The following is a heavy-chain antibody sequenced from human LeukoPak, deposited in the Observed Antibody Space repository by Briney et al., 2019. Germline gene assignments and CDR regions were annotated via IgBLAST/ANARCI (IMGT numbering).Heavy chain of an antibody. D-gene: IGHD2-21*02. CDR3: ARDSGYCGGDCFEYFQH. J-gene: IGHJ1*01. V-gene: IGHV3-23*01. CDR2: ISGSGGST. Sequence: PGGSLRLSCAASGFTFSSYAMSWVRQAPGKGLEWVSAISGSGGSTSYAQKFQGRVTMTRDMSTSTVYMELSSLRSEDTAVYYCARDSGYCGGDCFEYFQHWGQGTLVTVSS. CDR1: GFTFSSYA.